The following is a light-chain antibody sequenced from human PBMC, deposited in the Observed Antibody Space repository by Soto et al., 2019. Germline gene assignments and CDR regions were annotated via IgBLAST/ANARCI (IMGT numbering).Light chain of an antibody. Sequence: DIQMTQSPSTVSAYVGDSVTITCRASQSITTWMAEFQHRPGKAPKLRIYDVSSLQSGAPSRYSGSGSGTEFTRTISSLHPDDFAAYYCQHYKMYSPWTFGQGTNVDIK. CDR3: QHYKMYSPWT. CDR2: DVS. CDR1: QSITTW. J-gene: IGKJ1*01. V-gene: IGKV1-5*01.